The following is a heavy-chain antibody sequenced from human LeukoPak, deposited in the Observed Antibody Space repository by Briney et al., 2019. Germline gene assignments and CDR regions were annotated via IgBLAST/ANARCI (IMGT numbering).Heavy chain of an antibody. V-gene: IGHV4-59*12. CDR2: IYYSGST. D-gene: IGHD3-16*01. J-gene: IGHJ4*02. Sequence: SETLSLTCTVSGGSISSYYRSWIRQPPGKGLEWIGYIYYSGSTNYNPSLKSRVTISVDTSKNQFSLKLSSVTAADTAVYYCARDLDYFDYWGQGTLVTVSS. CDR3: ARDLDYFDY. CDR1: GGSISSYY.